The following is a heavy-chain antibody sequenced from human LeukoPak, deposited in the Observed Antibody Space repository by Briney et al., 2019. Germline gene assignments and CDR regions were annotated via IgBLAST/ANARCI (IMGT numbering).Heavy chain of an antibody. V-gene: IGHV1-8*01. CDR2: MNPNSGNT. CDR3: ARGKDFWSGYYPPYYYYYYMDV. CDR1: GYTFISYD. Sequence: AASVKVSCKASGYTFISYDINWVRQATGQGLEWMGWMNPNSGNTGYAQKFQGRVTMTRNTSISTAYMELSSLRSEDTAVYYCARGKDFWSGYYPPYYYYYYMDVWGKGTTVTVSS. D-gene: IGHD3-3*01. J-gene: IGHJ6*03.